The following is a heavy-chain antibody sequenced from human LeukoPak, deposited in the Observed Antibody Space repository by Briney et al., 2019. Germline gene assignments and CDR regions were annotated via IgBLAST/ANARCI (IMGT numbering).Heavy chain of an antibody. CDR3: ARAESGPTAFFDY. CDR1: GGSLSSRSHY. J-gene: IGHJ4*02. Sequence: PSETLSLTCTVSGGSLSSRSHYWGCIRQFPGKGLQWIASVYFTGSTYYNPSLTSRATVSVDTSKNQFSLKLSSVTAADTAVYYCARAESGPTAFFDYWGQETLVTVSS. CDR2: VYFTGST. D-gene: IGHD3-3*01. V-gene: IGHV4-39*01.